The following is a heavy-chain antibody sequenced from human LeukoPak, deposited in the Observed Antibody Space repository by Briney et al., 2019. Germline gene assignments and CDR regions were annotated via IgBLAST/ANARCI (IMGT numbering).Heavy chain of an antibody. V-gene: IGHV3-23*01. Sequence: GGSLRLSCAASGFTFSSYAMSWVRQAPGKGLEWVSAISGSGGSTYYADSVKGRFTISRDNSKNTLYLQMNSLRAEDTAVYYCARDLYCGGDCSLGDAFDSWGQGTMVTVSA. CDR3: ARDLYCGGDCSLGDAFDS. CDR1: GFTFSSYA. D-gene: IGHD2-21*02. J-gene: IGHJ3*02. CDR2: ISGSGGST.